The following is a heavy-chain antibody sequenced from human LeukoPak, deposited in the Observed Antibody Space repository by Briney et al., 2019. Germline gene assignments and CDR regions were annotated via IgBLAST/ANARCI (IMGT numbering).Heavy chain of an antibody. V-gene: IGHV4-31*03. CDR1: GGSISSGGYY. D-gene: IGHD5-18*01. CDR2: IYYSGST. CDR3: ARGPDTAMALDY. Sequence: SETLSLTCTVSGGSISSGGYYWSWIRQHPGKGLEWIGYIYYSGSTNYNPSLKSRVTISVDTSRNQFSLKLSSVTAADTAVYYCARGPDTAMALDYWGQGTLVTVSS. J-gene: IGHJ4*02.